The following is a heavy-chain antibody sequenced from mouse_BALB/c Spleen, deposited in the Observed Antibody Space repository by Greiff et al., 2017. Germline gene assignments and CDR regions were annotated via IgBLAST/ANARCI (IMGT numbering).Heavy chain of an antibody. Sequence: EVKLVESGGDLVKPGGSLKLSCAASGFTFSSYGMSWVRQTPDKRLEWVATISSGGSYTYYPDSVKGRFTISRDNAKNTLYLQMSRLKSEETAMYYGARHEGFAYGGQGALVTVSA. CDR3: ARHEGFAY. J-gene: IGHJ3*01. CDR2: ISSGGSYT. CDR1: GFTFSSYG. V-gene: IGHV5-6*02.